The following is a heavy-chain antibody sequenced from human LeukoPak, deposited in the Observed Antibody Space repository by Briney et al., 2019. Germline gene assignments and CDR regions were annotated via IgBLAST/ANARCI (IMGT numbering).Heavy chain of an antibody. Sequence: GGSLRLSCAASGFTFSSYGMHWVRQAPGKGLEWVAVIGYDGGNKYYADSVKGRFTISRDNSKNTLYLQMNSLRAEDTAFYYCARDLIRIDKWGQGTPVTVSS. CDR2: IGYDGGNK. V-gene: IGHV3-33*01. CDR1: GFTFSSYG. CDR3: ARDLIRIDK. J-gene: IGHJ4*02.